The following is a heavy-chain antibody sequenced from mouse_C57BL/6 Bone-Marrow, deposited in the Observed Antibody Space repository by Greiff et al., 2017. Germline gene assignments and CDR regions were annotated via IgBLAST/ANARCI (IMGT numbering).Heavy chain of an antibody. D-gene: IGHD3-3*01. CDR1: GYTFTSYW. Sequence: VQLQQPGAELVMPGASVKLSCKASGYTFTSYWMHWVKQRPGQGLEWIGEIDPSDSYTNYNQKFKGKSTLTVDKSSSTAYMQLSSLTSEDSAVYYCARWLGFDYWGQGTTLTVSS. CDR2: IDPSDSYT. J-gene: IGHJ2*01. CDR3: ARWLGFDY. V-gene: IGHV1-69*01.